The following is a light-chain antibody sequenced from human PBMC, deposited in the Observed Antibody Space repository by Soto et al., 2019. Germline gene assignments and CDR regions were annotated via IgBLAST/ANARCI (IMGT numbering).Light chain of an antibody. V-gene: IGKV3D-20*02. Sequence: EIVLTQSPGTLSLSPGERATLSCRASQSISSSYLAWYQQKPGQAPRLLIYGASSRATGIPDRFSGSGSGTDFTLTISRLEPEDFAVYYCQQRSNFFGGGTKVDIK. CDR2: GAS. CDR1: QSISSSY. CDR3: QQRSNF. J-gene: IGKJ4*01.